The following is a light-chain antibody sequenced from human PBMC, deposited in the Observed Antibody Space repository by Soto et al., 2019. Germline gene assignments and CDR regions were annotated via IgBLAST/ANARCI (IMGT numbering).Light chain of an antibody. CDR3: AAWDDSLNVPVYV. CDR2: SNN. CDR1: SSNIGSNT. J-gene: IGLJ1*01. Sequence: QSVLTQPPSASGTPGQRVTIPCSGSSSNIGSNTVNWYQQLPGTAPKLLIYSNNQRPSGIPDRFSGSKSGTSASLAISGLQSEDEADFYCAAWDDSLNVPVYVFGTGNKVTVL. V-gene: IGLV1-44*01.